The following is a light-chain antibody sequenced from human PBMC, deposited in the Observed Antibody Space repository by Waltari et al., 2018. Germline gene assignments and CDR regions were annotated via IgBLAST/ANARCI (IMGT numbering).Light chain of an antibody. CDR2: DAS. V-gene: IGKV3-11*01. J-gene: IGKJ2*01. CDR1: QSVSGY. Sequence: EIVLTQSPATLSLSPGERATLSCRASQSVSGYLDWYQQRPGQAPRLLKFDASKRATGIPESFSGSGFGTDCSLTISSLEPEDFVVYYCQLRGHWPMYTFGQGTKLEIK. CDR3: QLRGHWPMYT.